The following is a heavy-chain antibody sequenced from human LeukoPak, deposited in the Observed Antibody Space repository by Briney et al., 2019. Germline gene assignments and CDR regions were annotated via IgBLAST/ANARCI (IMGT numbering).Heavy chain of an antibody. J-gene: IGHJ4*02. D-gene: IGHD6-13*01. V-gene: IGHV3-74*01. Sequence: PGGSLRLSCATSGFTFTTFWMHWVRQAPGKGLVWVSRINHDGSSTNYADSVKGRFTISRDNAKNTVYLQMNSLRAEDTAVYYCARDEGIAAAGTVYWGQGTLVTVSS. CDR1: GFTFTTFW. CDR2: INHDGSST. CDR3: ARDEGIAAAGTVY.